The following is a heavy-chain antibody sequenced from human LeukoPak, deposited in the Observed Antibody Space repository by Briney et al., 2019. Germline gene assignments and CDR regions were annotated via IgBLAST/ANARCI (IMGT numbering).Heavy chain of an antibody. D-gene: IGHD1-26*01. J-gene: IGHJ6*04. Sequence: SETLSLTCTVSGGSISSYYWSWIRQPAGKGLEWIGRVYVNGSTNYNPSLKSRVTMSVDTSKNQFSLKLSSVTAADTAVYYCASERLWEGIAVWGKGTTVTVSS. CDR2: VYVNGST. CDR3: ASERLWEGIAV. CDR1: GGSISSYY. V-gene: IGHV4-4*07.